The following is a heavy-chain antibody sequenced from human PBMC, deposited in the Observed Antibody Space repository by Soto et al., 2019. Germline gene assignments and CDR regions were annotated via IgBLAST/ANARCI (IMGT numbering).Heavy chain of an antibody. D-gene: IGHD4-17*01. CDR1: YS. Sequence: YSWSWIRQPPGKGLEWIGYIYHSGSTYYNPSLKSRVTISVDRSKNQFSLKLGSVTAADTAVYYCARVSTVTTKFDYWGQGTLVTVSS. CDR3: ARVSTVTTKFDY. J-gene: IGHJ4*02. CDR2: IYHSGST. V-gene: IGHV4-30-2*01.